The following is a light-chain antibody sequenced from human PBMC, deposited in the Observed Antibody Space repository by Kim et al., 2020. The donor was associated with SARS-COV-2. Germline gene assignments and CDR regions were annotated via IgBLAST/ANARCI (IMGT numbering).Light chain of an antibody. CDR2: DAS. Sequence: VAPGERATPSCRASQSVNRDLAWYQKKPGQAHRLLIYDASTRATGIPARFSGSESGTEFTLTISSLQSEDFAIYYCQQYKNWPLTFGGGTKVDIK. CDR3: QQYKNWPLT. CDR1: QSVNRD. J-gene: IGKJ4*01. V-gene: IGKV3-15*01.